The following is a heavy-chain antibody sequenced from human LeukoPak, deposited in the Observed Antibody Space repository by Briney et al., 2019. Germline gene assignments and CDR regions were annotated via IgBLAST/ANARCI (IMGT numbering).Heavy chain of an antibody. CDR1: GFTFSSYS. CDR3: EGIAAAGTVFDY. V-gene: IGHV3-21*01. CDR2: ISSSSSYI. D-gene: IGHD6-13*01. Sequence: GGPLRLSCAASGFTFSSYSMNWVRQAPGKGLEWVSSISSSSSYIYYADSVKGRFTISRDNAKNSLYLQMNSLRAEDTAVYYCEGIAAAGTVFDYWGQGTLVTVSS. J-gene: IGHJ4*02.